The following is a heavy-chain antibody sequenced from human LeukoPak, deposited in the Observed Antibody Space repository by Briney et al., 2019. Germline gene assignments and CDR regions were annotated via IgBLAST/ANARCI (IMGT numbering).Heavy chain of an antibody. V-gene: IGHV3-23*01. Sequence: GGSLRLSCAASGFTFNNYAMIWVRQAPGKGLEWVSVISGSGNSTYYADSVKGRFTISRDNSKNTLYLQMNSLRDEDAAVYYCTRVQAGRSGLMDVWGRGTTVTVSS. D-gene: IGHD2-8*02. CDR2: ISGSGNST. J-gene: IGHJ6*02. CDR1: GFTFNNYA. CDR3: TRVQAGRSGLMDV.